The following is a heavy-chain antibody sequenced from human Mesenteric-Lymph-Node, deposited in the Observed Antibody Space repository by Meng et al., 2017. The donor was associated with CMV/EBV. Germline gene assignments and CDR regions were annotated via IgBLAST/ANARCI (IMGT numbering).Heavy chain of an antibody. CDR1: GYSFLSYG. CDR3: ARYPDYGGYYNY. Sequence: ASVKVSCKASGYSFLSYGIAWVRQAPGQGPEWMGWINPNSGGTRYAPTFQGRVTMTGDTSISTAYMELSSLRSDDTAVYYCARYPDYGGYYNYWGQGTLVTVSS. D-gene: IGHD4-23*01. CDR2: INPNSGGT. J-gene: IGHJ4*02. V-gene: IGHV1-2*02.